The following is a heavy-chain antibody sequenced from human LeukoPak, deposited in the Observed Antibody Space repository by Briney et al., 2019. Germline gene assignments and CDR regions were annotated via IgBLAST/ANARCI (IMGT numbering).Heavy chain of an antibody. CDR1: GYSISSGYY. Sequence: SETLSLTCTVSGYSISSGYYWGWIRQPPGKGLEWIGSIYHSGSTYYNPSLKSRVTISVDTSKNQFSLKLSSVTAADTAVYYCARWGGRDCSSTSCYSRVPTSPKKKRFDYWGQGTLVTVSS. J-gene: IGHJ4*02. V-gene: IGHV4-38-2*02. CDR2: IYHSGST. D-gene: IGHD2-2*02. CDR3: ARWGGRDCSSTSCYSRVPTSPKKKRFDY.